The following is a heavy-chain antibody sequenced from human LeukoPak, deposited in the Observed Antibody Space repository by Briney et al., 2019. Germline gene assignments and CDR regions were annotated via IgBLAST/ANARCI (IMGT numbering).Heavy chain of an antibody. CDR3: ARDPGSGWYYFDY. CDR1: GYTFTGYS. Sequence: GASVKVSCKASGYTFTGYSMHWVRQAPGQGLEWMGWINPNSGGTNYAQKFQGRVTMTRDTSISTAYMELSRLRSDDTAVYYCARDPGSGWYYFDYWGQGTLVTVSS. J-gene: IGHJ4*02. V-gene: IGHV1-2*02. CDR2: INPNSGGT. D-gene: IGHD6-19*01.